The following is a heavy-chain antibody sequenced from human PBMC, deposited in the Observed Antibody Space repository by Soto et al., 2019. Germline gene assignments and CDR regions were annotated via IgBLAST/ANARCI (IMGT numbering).Heavy chain of an antibody. D-gene: IGHD3-3*01. V-gene: IGHV3-21*01. Sequence: GGSLRLSCAASGFTFSSYSMNWVRQAPGKGLEWVSSISSSSSYIYYADSVKGRFTISRDNAKNSLYLQMNSLRAEDTAVYYCARPLNLDPTPAPLAEYFHHWGQGTLVTVSS. J-gene: IGHJ1*01. CDR2: ISSSSSYI. CDR1: GFTFSSYS. CDR3: ARPLNLDPTPAPLAEYFHH.